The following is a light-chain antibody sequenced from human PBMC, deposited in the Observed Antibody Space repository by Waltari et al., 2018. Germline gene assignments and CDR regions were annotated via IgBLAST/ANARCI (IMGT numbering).Light chain of an antibody. Sequence: QSVLTQPPSVSGAPGQRIPISSTGTSSHIGAGYDVHWYLQLPGTAPKLLILGNNNRPSGVPDRFSASKSDTSASLAITGLQAEDEADYYCQSYDSSLSGVLFGGGTKLTVL. CDR2: GNN. CDR3: QSYDSSLSGVL. V-gene: IGLV1-40*01. CDR1: SSHIGAGYD. J-gene: IGLJ2*01.